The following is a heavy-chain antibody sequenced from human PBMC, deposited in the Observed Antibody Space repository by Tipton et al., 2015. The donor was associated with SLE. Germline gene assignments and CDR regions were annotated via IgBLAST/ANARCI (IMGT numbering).Heavy chain of an antibody. J-gene: IGHJ6*02. CDR3: GRIYCSGGENYYYGMDV. CDR1: GGTFSSYA. V-gene: IGHV1-69*01. CDR2: IIPIFGTA. Sequence: QSGAEVKKPGSSVKVSCKASGGTFSSYAISWVRQAPGQGLEWMGGIIPIFGTANYAQKFQGRVTITADESTSTAYMELSSLRSEDTAVYYCGRIYCSGGENYYYGMDVWGQVTTVPVSS. D-gene: IGHD2-15*01.